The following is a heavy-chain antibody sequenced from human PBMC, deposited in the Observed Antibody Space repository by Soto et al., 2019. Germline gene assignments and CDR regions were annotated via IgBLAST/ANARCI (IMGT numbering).Heavy chain of an antibody. Sequence: PSETLSLTCGVSDGYVSSVGYSWSWIRQPPGKGLEWIGYIYHSGSTYYNPSLKSRVTISVDRSKNQFSLKLSSVTAADTAVYYCASLTGADYFDYWGQGTLVTVSS. D-gene: IGHD7-27*01. CDR1: DGYVSSVGYS. J-gene: IGHJ4*02. CDR3: ASLTGADYFDY. CDR2: IYHSGST. V-gene: IGHV4-30-2*01.